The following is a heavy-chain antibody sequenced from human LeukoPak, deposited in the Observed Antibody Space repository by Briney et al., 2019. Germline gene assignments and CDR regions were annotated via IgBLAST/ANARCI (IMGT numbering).Heavy chain of an antibody. CDR3: ASRPYYDSSGNAFDI. CDR1: GYSFTSYW. CDR2: IYPGDSDT. V-gene: IGHV5-51*01. Sequence: GESLQISCQGSGYSFTSYWIGWVRQMPGKGLEWMGIIYPGDSDTRYSPSFQGQVTISADKSISTAYLQWSSLKASDTAMYYCASRPYYDSSGNAFDIWGQGTMVSVSS. J-gene: IGHJ3*02. D-gene: IGHD3-22*01.